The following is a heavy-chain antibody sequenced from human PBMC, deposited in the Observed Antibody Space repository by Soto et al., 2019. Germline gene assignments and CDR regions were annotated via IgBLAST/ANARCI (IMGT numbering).Heavy chain of an antibody. V-gene: IGHV4-31*02. CDR3: AIVTDYGRSGYPSVSEY. Sequence: GCHRSCINKNPGKGLEWIGYISYSGSTYYNPSLKSRVTISVDTSKNQFSLKLSSVTAADTAVYYCAIVTDYGRSGYPSVSEYWGQGTSVPGFS. J-gene: IGHJ4*02. CDR1: GCH. CDR2: ISYSGST. D-gene: IGHD3-22*01.